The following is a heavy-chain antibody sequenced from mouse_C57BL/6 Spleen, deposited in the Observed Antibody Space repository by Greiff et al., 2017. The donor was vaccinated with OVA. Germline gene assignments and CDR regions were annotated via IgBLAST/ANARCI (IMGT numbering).Heavy chain of an antibody. J-gene: IGHJ3*01. CDR3: ARRGGSGYTWFAD. CDR2: INPNNGGT. V-gene: IGHV1-18*01. CDR1: GYTFTDYN. Sequence: EVQLQQSGPELVKPGASVKIPCKASGYTFTDYNMDWVKQSHGKSLEWIGDINPNNGGTIYNQKFKGKATLTVDKSSSTAYMELRSLTSEDTAVYYCARRGGSGYTWFADWGQGTLVTVSA. D-gene: IGHD3-2*02.